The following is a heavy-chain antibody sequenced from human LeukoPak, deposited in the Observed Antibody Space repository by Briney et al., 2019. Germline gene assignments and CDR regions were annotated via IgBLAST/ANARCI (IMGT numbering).Heavy chain of an antibody. CDR3: ARGGGTPPDY. V-gene: IGHV4-39*01. D-gene: IGHD2-15*01. J-gene: IGHJ4*02. CDR2: IYYSGST. Sequence: SETLSLTCTVSGGSISSSSYYWGWIRQPPGKGLEWIGSIYYSGSTYYNPSLKNRVTISVDTSKNQFSLKLSSVTAADTAVYYCARGGGTPPDYWGQGTLVTVSS. CDR1: GGSISSSSYY.